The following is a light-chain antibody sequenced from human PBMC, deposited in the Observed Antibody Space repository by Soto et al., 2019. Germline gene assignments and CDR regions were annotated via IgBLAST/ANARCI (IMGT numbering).Light chain of an antibody. CDR3: SSYTSSSTRV. V-gene: IGLV2-14*02. CDR2: EVS. J-gene: IGLJ1*01. CDR1: SGFVGSFSL. Sequence: ALAQPASVSWSPGQSITISCTGTSGFVGSFSLVSWYQQHPGKAPKLMIYEVSNRPSGVSNRFSGSKSGNTASLTISGLQAEDEADYYCSSYTSSSTRVFGSGTKVTVL.